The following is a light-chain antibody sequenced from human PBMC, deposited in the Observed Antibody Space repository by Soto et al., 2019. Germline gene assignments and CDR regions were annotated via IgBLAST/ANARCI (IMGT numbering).Light chain of an antibody. V-gene: IGLV2-23*01. J-gene: IGLJ1*01. CDR3: CSYAGSSTYV. CDR1: SRDVGIYNL. CDR2: EDT. Sequence: ALAQPASVSGSPGQSITISCTGTSRDVGIYNLVSWYQLHPGKVPKLIIYEDTKRPSGISSRFSGSESGITAFLTISGLQAEDEADYYCCSYAGSSTYVFGTGTKVTVL.